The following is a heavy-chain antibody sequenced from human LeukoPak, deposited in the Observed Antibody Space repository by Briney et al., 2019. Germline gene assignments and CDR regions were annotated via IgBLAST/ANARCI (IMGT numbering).Heavy chain of an antibody. CDR1: GGSISSYY. CDR2: IYYSGST. V-gene: IGHV4-59*01. D-gene: IGHD6-13*01. J-gene: IGHJ6*03. Sequence: SETLSLTCTVSGGSISSYYWSWIRQPPGKGLEWIGYIYYSGSTNYNPSLKSRVTISVDTSKNQFSLKLSSVTAADTAVYYCARAHSGSWPSYYYYYYMDVWGKGTTVTVSS. CDR3: ARAHSGSWPSYYYYYYMDV.